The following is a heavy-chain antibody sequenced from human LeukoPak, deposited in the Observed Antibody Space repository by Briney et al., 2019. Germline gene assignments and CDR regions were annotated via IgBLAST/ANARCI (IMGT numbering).Heavy chain of an antibody. CDR1: GYSFTSYW. CDR2: IYPGDSDT. J-gene: IGHJ4*02. Sequence: GESLKISCKGSGYSFTSYWIGWVRQMPGKGLEWMGIIYPGDSDTRYSPSFQGQVTISADKSISTAYLQWSSLKASDTAMYYCARSAYCGGDCCHLDYWGQGTLVPVSS. V-gene: IGHV5-51*01. CDR3: ARSAYCGGDCCHLDY. D-gene: IGHD2-21*02.